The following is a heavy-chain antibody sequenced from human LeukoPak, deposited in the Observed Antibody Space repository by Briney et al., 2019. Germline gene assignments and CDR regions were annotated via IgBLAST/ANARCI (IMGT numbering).Heavy chain of an antibody. CDR2: VNPNSGVT. D-gene: IGHD3-22*01. Sequence: ASVKVSCKASGYTFTAYFMHWVRQAPGQGLEWMGRVNPNSGVTNSIQKFQGRVTMTRDTSISTAYMELSRLRSDDTAVYYCARVGYYESSGYYEYWGQGTLVTVSS. CDR3: ARVGYYESSGYYEY. J-gene: IGHJ4*02. CDR1: GYTFTAYF. V-gene: IGHV1-2*06.